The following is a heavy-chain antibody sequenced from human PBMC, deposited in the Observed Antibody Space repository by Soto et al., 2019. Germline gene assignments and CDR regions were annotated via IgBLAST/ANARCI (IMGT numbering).Heavy chain of an antibody. CDR1: GGSISSGGYY. J-gene: IGHJ6*02. Sequence: QVQLQESGPGLVKPSQTLSLTCTVSGGSISSGGYYWSWIRQHPGKGLEWIGYIYYSGGTYYNPSLKSRVTISVDTSKNQFSLKLSSVTAADTAVYYCARDRRDQLPFHGMDVWGQGTTVTVSS. D-gene: IGHD2-2*01. CDR2: IYYSGGT. V-gene: IGHV4-31*03. CDR3: ARDRRDQLPFHGMDV.